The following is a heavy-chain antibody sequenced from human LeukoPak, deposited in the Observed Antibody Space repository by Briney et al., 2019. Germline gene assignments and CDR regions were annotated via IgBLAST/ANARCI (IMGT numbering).Heavy chain of an antibody. CDR3: ARENWVFDY. D-gene: IGHD7-27*01. CDR1: GGSISSSSYY. V-gene: IGHV4-39*02. CDR2: IYYSGST. J-gene: IGHJ4*02. Sequence: PSETLSLTCTDSGGSISSSSYYWGWIRQPPGKGLEWIGSIYYSGSTYYNPSLESRVTISVDTSKNQFSLKLSSVTAADTAMYYCARENWVFDYWGQGILVTVSS.